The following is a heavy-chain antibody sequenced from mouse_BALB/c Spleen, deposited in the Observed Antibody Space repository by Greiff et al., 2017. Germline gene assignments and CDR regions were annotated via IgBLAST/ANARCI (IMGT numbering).Heavy chain of an antibody. J-gene: IGHJ3*01. CDR1: GFNIKDTY. CDR3: ARSYDGSWFAY. D-gene: IGHD2-3*01. CDR2: IDPANGNT. V-gene: IGHV14-3*02. Sequence: EVKLVESGAELVKPGASVKLSCTASGFNIKDTYMHWVKQRPEQGLEWIGRIDPANGNTKYDPKFQGKATITADTSSNTAYLQLSSLTSEDTAVYYCARSYDGSWFAYWGQGTLVTVSA.